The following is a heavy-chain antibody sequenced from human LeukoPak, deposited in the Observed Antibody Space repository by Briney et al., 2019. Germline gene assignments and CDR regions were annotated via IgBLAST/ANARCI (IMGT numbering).Heavy chain of an antibody. Sequence: GESLKISCKGSGYSFSNDWIGWVRQMPGKGLKWMGTIYPGDSDTKYSPSFQGQVTISADKSISTAYLQWSSLEASDTAMYYCARRGCNGGSCYGYWGQGTLVTVSS. CDR1: GYSFSNDW. J-gene: IGHJ4*02. D-gene: IGHD2-15*01. V-gene: IGHV5-51*01. CDR3: ARRGCNGGSCYGY. CDR2: IYPGDSDT.